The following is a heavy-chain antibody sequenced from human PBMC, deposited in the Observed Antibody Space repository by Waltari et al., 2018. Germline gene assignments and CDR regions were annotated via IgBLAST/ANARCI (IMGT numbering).Heavy chain of an antibody. CDR2: ISGSGGST. D-gene: IGHD3-9*01. V-gene: IGHV3-23*04. CDR3: AKVPLEILRYFDWYFDY. Sequence: EVQLVESGGGLVQPGGSLRLSCAASGFTFSSYAMSWVRQAPGKGLEWVSAISGSGGSTYYADSVKGRFTISRDNSKNTLYLQMNSLRAEDTAVYYCAKVPLEILRYFDWYFDYWGQGTLVTVSS. J-gene: IGHJ4*02. CDR1: GFTFSSYA.